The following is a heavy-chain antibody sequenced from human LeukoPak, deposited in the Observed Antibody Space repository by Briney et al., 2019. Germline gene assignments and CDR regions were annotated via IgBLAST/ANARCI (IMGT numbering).Heavy chain of an antibody. CDR1: GFTFSSYS. CDR3: ARMVITLGGVIVAAYFDY. D-gene: IGHD3-16*02. J-gene: IGHJ4*02. CDR2: ISSSSSTI. Sequence: GGCLRLSCAASGFTFSSYSMNWVRQAPGKGLEWVSYISSSSSTIYHADSVKGRFTISRDNAKNSLYLQMNSLRAEDTAVYYCARMVITLGGVIVAAYFDYWGQGTLVTVSS. V-gene: IGHV3-48*01.